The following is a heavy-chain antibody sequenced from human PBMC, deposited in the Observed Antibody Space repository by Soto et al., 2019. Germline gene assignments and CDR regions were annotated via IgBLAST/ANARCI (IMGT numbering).Heavy chain of an antibody. CDR2: IYYSGST. D-gene: IGHD6-13*01. J-gene: IGHJ4*02. CDR3: ARQGRQQLDKSFDY. Sequence: SETLSLTCTVSGGSISSSSYYWGWIRQPPGKGLEWIGSIYYSGSTYYNPSLKSRVTISVDTSKNQFSLKLSSVTAADTAVYYCARQGRQQLDKSFDYWGQGTLVTVSS. V-gene: IGHV4-39*01. CDR1: GGSISSSSYY.